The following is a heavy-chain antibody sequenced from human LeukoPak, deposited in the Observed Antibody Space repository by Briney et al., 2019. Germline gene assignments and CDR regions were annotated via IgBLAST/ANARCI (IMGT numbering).Heavy chain of an antibody. D-gene: IGHD3-3*01. J-gene: IGHJ4*02. CDR2: IYHSGTT. Sequence: SETLSLTCTVSGGSISSYYWSWIRQPPGKGLEWIGYIYHSGTTNYNPSLKSRVTISVDTSKNQFSLKLSSVTAADTAVYYCARQRSLEWYFDYWGQGTLVTVSS. V-gene: IGHV4-59*08. CDR3: ARQRSLEWYFDY. CDR1: GGSISSYY.